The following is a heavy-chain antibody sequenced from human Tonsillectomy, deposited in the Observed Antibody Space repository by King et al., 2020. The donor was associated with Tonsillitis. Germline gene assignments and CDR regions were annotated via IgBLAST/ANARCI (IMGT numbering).Heavy chain of an antibody. CDR1: GGSFSGCY. J-gene: IGHJ6*03. CDR2: INHSGST. V-gene: IGHV4-34*01. D-gene: IGHD6-19*01. CDR3: SRLNIAVAGKKRNYYYMYV. Sequence: QVQLQQWGAGLLKPSETLSLTCAVYGGSFSGCYWTWIRQPPGKGLEWIGEINHSGSTNYNPSRMSRVTRSVDTSKNQFSLRLSSVTAADTAPFYCSRLNIAVAGKKRNYYYMYVWGKGTTLTGSS.